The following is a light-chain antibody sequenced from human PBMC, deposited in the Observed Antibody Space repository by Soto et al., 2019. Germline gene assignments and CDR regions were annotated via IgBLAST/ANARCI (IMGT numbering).Light chain of an antibody. CDR3: QQYGSSPYT. Sequence: EIVLTQSPGTLSLSPGERATLSCRASQSVSSSYLAWHQQKPGQAPRLLIYGASSRATGIPDRFSGSESGTDFTLPISRLEPEDFAVYYCQQYGSSPYTFGQGTRLEIK. V-gene: IGKV3-20*01. CDR2: GAS. CDR1: QSVSSSY. J-gene: IGKJ2*01.